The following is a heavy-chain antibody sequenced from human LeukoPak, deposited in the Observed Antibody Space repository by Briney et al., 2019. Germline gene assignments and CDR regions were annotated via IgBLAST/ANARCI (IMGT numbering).Heavy chain of an antibody. CDR1: GGSISSYY. D-gene: IGHD3-22*01. CDR3: ARHPYYYDSSGYYLIGYFDY. Sequence: SETLSLTCTVSGGSISSYYWSWIRQPAGKGLEWIGRIYTSGSITYNPSLKSRVSMSVDTSKNQFSLKLSSVTAADTAVYYCARHPYYYDSSGYYLIGYFDYWGQGTLVTVSS. CDR2: IYTSGSI. V-gene: IGHV4-4*07. J-gene: IGHJ4*02.